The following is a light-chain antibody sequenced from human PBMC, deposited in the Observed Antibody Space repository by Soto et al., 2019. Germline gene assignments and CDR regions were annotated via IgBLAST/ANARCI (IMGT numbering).Light chain of an antibody. Sequence: QSVLTQPPSASGTPGQRVTISCSGSSSNIGSNTVNCYQQLPGTAPKLLIYSNDQRPSGVPDRFSGSKSGTSASLAISGLQSEDEADYYCAAWGASMNGWVFGGGTKLTVL. CDR3: AAWGASMNGWV. CDR2: SND. V-gene: IGLV1-44*01. CDR1: SSNIGSNT. J-gene: IGLJ3*02.